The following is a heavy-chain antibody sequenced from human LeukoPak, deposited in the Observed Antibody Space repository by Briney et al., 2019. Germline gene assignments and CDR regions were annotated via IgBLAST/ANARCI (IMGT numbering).Heavy chain of an antibody. Sequence: GGSLRLSCAASGFTFSSYAMSWVRQAPGKGLEWVSGISGSGGSTYYGDSVKGRFTISRDNSKNTVYLQMNSLRADDTAVYYCARVKVGITYWFDPWGQGTLVTVSS. CDR3: ARVKVGITYWFDP. CDR1: GFTFSSYA. J-gene: IGHJ5*02. D-gene: IGHD1-26*01. V-gene: IGHV3-23*01. CDR2: ISGSGGST.